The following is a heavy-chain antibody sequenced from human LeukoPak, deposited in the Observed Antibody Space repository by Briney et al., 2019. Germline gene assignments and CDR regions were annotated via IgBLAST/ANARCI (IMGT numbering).Heavy chain of an antibody. Sequence: PGGSLRLSCAASGFTFSSYAMHWVRQAPGKGLEWVAVIWYDGSKKYYADSVKGRLTISRDNSKNTLYLQMNSLRAEDTAVYYCARDPPVANYYYYGMDVWGQGTTVTVSS. V-gene: IGHV3-33*08. CDR3: ARDPPVANYYYYGMDV. D-gene: IGHD2-21*01. CDR2: IWYDGSKK. CDR1: GFTFSSYA. J-gene: IGHJ6*02.